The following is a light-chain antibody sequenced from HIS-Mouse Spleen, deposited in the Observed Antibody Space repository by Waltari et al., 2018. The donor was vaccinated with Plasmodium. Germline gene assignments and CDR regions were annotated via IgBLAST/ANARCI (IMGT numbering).Light chain of an antibody. CDR1: QSISNY. Sequence: DIQMTQSPSSLSASVGARVTITCRASQSISNYVNWYQQKPGKAPKFLIYAASTLQSGVPSRFSGSGAVTDCTLTISSLQPEDFATYYCQQSYSTWPFGQGTKVEIK. V-gene: IGKV1-39*01. J-gene: IGKJ1*01. CDR2: AAS. CDR3: QQSYSTWP.